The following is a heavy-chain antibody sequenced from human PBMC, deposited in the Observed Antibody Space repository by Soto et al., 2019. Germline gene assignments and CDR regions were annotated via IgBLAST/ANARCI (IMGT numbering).Heavy chain of an antibody. V-gene: IGHV3-30-3*01. Sequence: QVQMVESGGGVVQPGRSLRLSCAASGFTFSSYAMHWVRQAPGKGLEWVAVISYDGSNKYYADSVKGRFTISRDNSKNTLYLQMNSLRAEDTAVYYCASVDIAVAGGAYYFDYWGQGTLVTVSS. CDR3: ASVDIAVAGGAYYFDY. CDR2: ISYDGSNK. J-gene: IGHJ4*02. CDR1: GFTFSSYA. D-gene: IGHD6-19*01.